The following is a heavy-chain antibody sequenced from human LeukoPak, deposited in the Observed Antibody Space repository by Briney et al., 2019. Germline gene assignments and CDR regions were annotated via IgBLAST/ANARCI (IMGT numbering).Heavy chain of an antibody. CDR3: ARGGGLLPDN. CDR1: GFPFSTYW. CDR2: ISPDGSSR. Sequence: GGSLRLSCAASGFPFSTYWMHWVRQPPGKGLMWVSRISPDGSSRSYADSVKGRFIISRDNAKNTLSLQMNSLTASDTAVYYCARGGGLLPDNWGKGTLVTVSS. V-gene: IGHV3-74*01. J-gene: IGHJ4*02. D-gene: IGHD2-21*02.